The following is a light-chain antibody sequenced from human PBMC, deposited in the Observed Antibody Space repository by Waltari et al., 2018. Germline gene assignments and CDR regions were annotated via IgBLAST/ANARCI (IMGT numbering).Light chain of an antibody. Sequence: QLVVTQSPSASAPLGASVKLTCTLSSGHSSNIVAWLQQRPVKGPRYLMKVNSDGSHIKGDEIRARFSGSSSGAWRYLTISSLQSDDEADYYCQTGGHGTWVFGGGTTLTVL. CDR3: QTGGHGTWV. CDR2: VNSDGSH. CDR1: SGHSSNI. V-gene: IGLV4-69*01. J-gene: IGLJ3*02.